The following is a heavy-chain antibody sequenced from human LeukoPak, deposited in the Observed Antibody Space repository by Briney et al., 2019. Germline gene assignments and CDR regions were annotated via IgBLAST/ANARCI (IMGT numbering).Heavy chain of an antibody. D-gene: IGHD1-1*01. CDR2: FPPSGST. V-gene: IGHV4-4*07. J-gene: IGHJ5*02. CDR3: ASTLGYGWFDH. CDR1: AGSISSYT. Sequence: SETLSLTCSVSAGSISSYTWSWIRQPAGKGLEWIGFFPPSGSTNYNPSLKSRVTMSVDTSKNQLSLKLNSVTAADTAVYYCASTLGYGWFDHWGQGTLVTVSS.